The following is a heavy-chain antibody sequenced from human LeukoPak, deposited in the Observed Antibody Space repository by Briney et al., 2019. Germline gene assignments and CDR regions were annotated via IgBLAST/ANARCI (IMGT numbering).Heavy chain of an antibody. CDR3: ARSAYCGGDCNYYYYYGMDV. CDR2: IYYSGST. D-gene: IGHD2-21*02. J-gene: IGHJ6*02. V-gene: IGHV4-31*03. Sequence: SETLSLTCTVSGASISSGGYYWSWIRQHPGKGLEWIGYIYYSGSTYYNPSLKSRVTISVDTSKNQFSLKLNSVTAADTAVYYCARSAYCGGDCNYYYYYGMDVWGQGTTVTVSS. CDR1: GASISSGGYY.